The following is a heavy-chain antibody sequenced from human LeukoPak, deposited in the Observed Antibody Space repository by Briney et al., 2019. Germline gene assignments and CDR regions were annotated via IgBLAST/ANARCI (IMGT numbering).Heavy chain of an antibody. J-gene: IGHJ6*03. CDR3: ARGRSRFLEWLLSDYYYYMDV. D-gene: IGHD3-3*01. V-gene: IGHV4-4*07. CDR1: GGSISSYY. Sequence: SETLSLTCTVSGGSISSYYWSWIRQPAGKGLEWIGRIYTSGSTNYNPSLKSRVTISVDTSKNQFSLKLSSVTAADTAVYYCARGRSRFLEWLLSDYYYYMDVWGKGTTVTVSS. CDR2: IYTSGST.